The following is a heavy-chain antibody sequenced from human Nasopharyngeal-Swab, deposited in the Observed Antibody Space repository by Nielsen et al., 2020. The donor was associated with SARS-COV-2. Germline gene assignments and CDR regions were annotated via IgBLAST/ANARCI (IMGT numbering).Heavy chain of an antibody. V-gene: IGHV4-59*01. CDR2: IYYSGST. Sequence: WIRQPPGKGLEWIGYIYYSGSTNYNPSLRSRVTISVDTSKNQSSLKLSSVTAADTAVYYCARDMGESSGWPDPFDYWGQGTLVTVSS. CDR3: ARDMGESSGWPDPFDY. J-gene: IGHJ4*02. D-gene: IGHD6-19*01.